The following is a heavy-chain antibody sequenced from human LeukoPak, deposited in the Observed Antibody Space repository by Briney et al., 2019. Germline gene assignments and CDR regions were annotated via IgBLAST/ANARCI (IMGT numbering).Heavy chain of an antibody. CDR3: ARGGDY. J-gene: IGHJ4*02. CDR2: ISYDGSNK. CDR1: GFTFSSYG. Sequence: GGSLRLSCAASGFTFSSYGMHWVRQAPGKGLEWVAVISYDGSNKYYADSAKGRFTISRDNSKNTLYLQMNSLRAEDTAVYYCARGGDYWGQGTLVTVSS. V-gene: IGHV3-30*19.